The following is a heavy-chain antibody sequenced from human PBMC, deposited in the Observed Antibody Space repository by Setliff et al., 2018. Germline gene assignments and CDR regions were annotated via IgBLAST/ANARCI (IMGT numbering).Heavy chain of an antibody. J-gene: IGHJ5*02. CDR2: ISGSSSYI. CDR3: ARAPSSSSASWFDP. V-gene: IGHV3-21*01. Sequence: PGGSLRLSCAASGFTFSSNNMHWVRQAPGKGLEWVSCISGSSSYIYYADSVKGRFTISRDNAKNSLYLQMNSLRAEDTAVYYCARAPSSSSASWFDPWGQGTRVTVSS. D-gene: IGHD6-6*01. CDR1: GFTFSSNN.